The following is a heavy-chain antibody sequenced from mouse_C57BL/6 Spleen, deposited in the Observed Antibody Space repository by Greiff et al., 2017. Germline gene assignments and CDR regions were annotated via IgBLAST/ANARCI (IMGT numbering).Heavy chain of an antibody. J-gene: IGHJ3*01. D-gene: IGHD1-1*01. CDR1: GFNIKNTY. CDR3: VPDYYGAWFAY. CDR2: IDPANGNT. V-gene: IGHV14-3*01. Sequence: EVQLQQSVAELVKPGASVKLSCTASGFNIKNTYIHWVKQRPERGLEWIGHIDPANGNTKYAPKFQIKATITADPSSNTAYLQLSSLTSEDTAIYYCVPDYYGAWFAYWGQGTLVTVSA.